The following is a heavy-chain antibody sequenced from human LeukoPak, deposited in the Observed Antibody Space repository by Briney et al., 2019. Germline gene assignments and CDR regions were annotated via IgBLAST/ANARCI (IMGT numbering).Heavy chain of an antibody. V-gene: IGHV3-23*01. Sequence: GGSLRLSCAASGFTVSSNYMSWVRQAPGKGLEWVSAISGSGGSTYYADSVKGRFTISRDNSKNTLYLQMNSLRAEDTAVYYCAKEMIAAAYYYYGMDVWGQGTTVAVSS. CDR1: GFTVSSNY. CDR2: ISGSGGST. J-gene: IGHJ6*02. CDR3: AKEMIAAAYYYYGMDV. D-gene: IGHD6-13*01.